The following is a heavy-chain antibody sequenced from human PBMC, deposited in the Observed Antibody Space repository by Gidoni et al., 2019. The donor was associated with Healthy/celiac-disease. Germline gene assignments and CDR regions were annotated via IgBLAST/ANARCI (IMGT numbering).Heavy chain of an antibody. Sequence: QVQLVQSGAEVKTPGASVKVSCKASGYTCPGYYMHWVRQAPGQGLEWMGWINPNSGGTNYAQKFQGRVTMTRDTSISTAYMELSRLRSDDTAVYYCARGDLVVVPAENWFDPWGQGTLVTVSS. D-gene: IGHD2-2*01. CDR3: ARGDLVVVPAENWFDP. CDR1: GYTCPGYY. J-gene: IGHJ5*02. CDR2: INPNSGGT. V-gene: IGHV1-2*02.